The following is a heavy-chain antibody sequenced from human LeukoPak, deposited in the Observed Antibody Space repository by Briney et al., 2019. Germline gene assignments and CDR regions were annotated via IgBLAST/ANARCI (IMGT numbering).Heavy chain of an antibody. Sequence: SETLSLTCAVYGGSFSGYYWSWIRQSPGKGLEWIGEINHSGSTNCNPSLKSRVTISVDTSKNQFSLKLSSVTAADTAVYYCARRPSTTAHRFDYWGQGTLVTVSS. CDR3: ARRPSTTAHRFDY. V-gene: IGHV4-34*01. CDR1: GGSFSGYY. D-gene: IGHD4-17*01. CDR2: INHSGST. J-gene: IGHJ4*02.